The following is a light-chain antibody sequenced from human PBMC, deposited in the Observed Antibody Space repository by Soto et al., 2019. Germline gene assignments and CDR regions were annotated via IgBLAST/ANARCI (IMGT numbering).Light chain of an antibody. Sequence: DLQMTQSPSSLSASVGDRVSITCRASQSISTSLHWYQQKAGKAPKLLIYATSNLQSGVPSSISGSGSGTDFTLTISSLQPEDFATYYCQQTYSTPYTFGQGTKLEIK. V-gene: IGKV1-39*01. CDR3: QQTYSTPYT. CDR1: QSISTS. J-gene: IGKJ2*01. CDR2: ATS.